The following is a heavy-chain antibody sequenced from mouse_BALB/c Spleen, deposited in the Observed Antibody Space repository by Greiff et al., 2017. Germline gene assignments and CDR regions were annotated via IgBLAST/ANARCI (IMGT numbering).Heavy chain of an antibody. CDR2: INPSTGYT. V-gene: IGHV1-7*01. D-gene: IGHD2-1*01. CDR3: AERGRDLLWSFDV. Sequence: QVQLQQSGAELAKPGASVKMSCKASGYTFTSYWMHWVKQRPGQGLEWIGYINPSTGYTEYNQKFKDKATLTADKSSSTAYMQLSSLTSEDSAVYYCAERGRDLLWSFDVWGAGTTVTVSS. J-gene: IGHJ1*01. CDR1: GYTFTSYW.